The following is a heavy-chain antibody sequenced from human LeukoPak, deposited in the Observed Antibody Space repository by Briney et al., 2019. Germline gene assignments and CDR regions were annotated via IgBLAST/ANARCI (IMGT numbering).Heavy chain of an antibody. D-gene: IGHD6-6*01. CDR3: ALYFTSSFSWFDP. CDR1: GGSISGHY. V-gene: IGHV4-59*11. J-gene: IGHJ5*02. CDR2: IYYSGST. Sequence: SETLSLTCTGSGGSISGHYWSWIRQPPGKGLEWIGYIYYSGSTNYNPSLKSRVTISVDTSKNQFSLKLSSVTAADTAVYYCALYFTSSFSWFDPWGQGTLVTVSS.